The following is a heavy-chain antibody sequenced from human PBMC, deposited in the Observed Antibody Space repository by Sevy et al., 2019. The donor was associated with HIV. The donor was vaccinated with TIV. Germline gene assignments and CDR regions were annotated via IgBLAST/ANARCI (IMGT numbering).Heavy chain of an antibody. D-gene: IGHD2-2*01. CDR3: ARDLFCSSTSCYPGPLYGMDV. V-gene: IGHV3-7*01. CDR1: GFTFSSYW. Sequence: GGSLRLSCAASGFTFSSYWMSWVRQAPGKGLEWVANIKQDGSEKYYVDSVKGRFTISRDNAKNSLYLQMNSLRAEDTAVYYCARDLFCSSTSCYPGPLYGMDVWGQWTTVTVSS. CDR2: IKQDGSEK. J-gene: IGHJ6*02.